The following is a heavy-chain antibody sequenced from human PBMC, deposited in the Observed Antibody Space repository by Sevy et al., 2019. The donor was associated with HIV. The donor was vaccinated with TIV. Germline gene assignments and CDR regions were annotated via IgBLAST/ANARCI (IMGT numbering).Heavy chain of an antibody. Sequence: GGSLRLSCAASGFIFNTYAMNWVRQAPGKGLEWVSYISSNSNTIYYADSVKGRFTISRDNAKNSRYLQMNSLRDEDTAVYYCARYCSSTTCYLYIDVWGKGTTVTVSS. J-gene: IGHJ6*03. CDR1: GFIFNTYA. V-gene: IGHV3-48*02. D-gene: IGHD2-2*01. CDR3: ARYCSSTTCYLYIDV. CDR2: ISSNSNTI.